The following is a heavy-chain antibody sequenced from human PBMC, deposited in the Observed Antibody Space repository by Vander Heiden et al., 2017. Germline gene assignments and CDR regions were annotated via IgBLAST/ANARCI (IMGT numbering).Heavy chain of an antibody. CDR1: SYA. Sequence: SYAMSWVRQAPGKGLEWVSAISGSGGSTYYADSVKGRFTISRDNSKNTLYLQMNSLRAEDTAVYYCAKVVRGVIIRAVYYFDYWGQGTLVTVSS. D-gene: IGHD3-10*01. V-gene: IGHV3-23*01. J-gene: IGHJ4*02. CDR2: ISGSGGST. CDR3: AKVVRGVIIRAVYYFDY.